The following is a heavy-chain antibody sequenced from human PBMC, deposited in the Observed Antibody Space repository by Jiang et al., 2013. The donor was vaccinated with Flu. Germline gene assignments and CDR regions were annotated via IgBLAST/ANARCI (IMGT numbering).Heavy chain of an antibody. CDR3: ARGTGSGWYGDIYYYGMDV. CDR1: GFTFSSYA. D-gene: IGHD6-19*01. J-gene: IGHJ6*02. Sequence: VQLVESGGGLVQPGGSLRLSCAASGFTFSSYAMHWVRQAPGKGLEYVSAISSSGGSTYYANSVKGRFIISRDTSKNTLYLQMGSLRVEDMGVYYCARGTGSGWYGDIYYYGMDVWGQGTTVTVSS. CDR2: ISSSGGST. V-gene: IGHV3-64*01.